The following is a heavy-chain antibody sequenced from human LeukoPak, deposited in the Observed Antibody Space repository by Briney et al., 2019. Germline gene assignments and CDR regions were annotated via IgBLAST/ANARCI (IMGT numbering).Heavy chain of an antibody. J-gene: IGHJ6*03. D-gene: IGHD2-15*01. Sequence: ASVKVSCKASGYTFTGYYMHWVRQAPGQGLEWMGWINPNSGGTNYAQKFQGRVTMTRDTSASTAYMELSSLTSDDMAVYYCARGRGTSGSNRDFYYYYYMDVWGTGTTVTVSS. CDR2: INPNSGGT. CDR1: GYTFTGYY. V-gene: IGHV1-2*02. CDR3: ARGRGTSGSNRDFYYYYYMDV.